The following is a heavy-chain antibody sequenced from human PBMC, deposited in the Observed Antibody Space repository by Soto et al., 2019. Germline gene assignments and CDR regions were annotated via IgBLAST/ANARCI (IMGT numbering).Heavy chain of an antibody. J-gene: IGHJ4*02. D-gene: IGHD1-26*01. CDR1: GCSISSYY. V-gene: IGHV4-59*08. Sequence: SETLSLTCTFSGCSISSYYWSWIRQPPGKGLEWIGYIYYSGSTNYNPSLKSRVTISVDTSKNQFSLKLSSVTAADTAVYYCARRYGRAIDYWGQGTLVTVS. CDR2: IYYSGST. CDR3: ARRYGRAIDY.